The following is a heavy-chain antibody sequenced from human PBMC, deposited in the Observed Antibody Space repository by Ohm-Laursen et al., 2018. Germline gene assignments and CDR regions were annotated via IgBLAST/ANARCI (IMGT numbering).Heavy chain of an antibody. CDR3: VKAFVYYDILTGPSEGYDV. D-gene: IGHD3-9*01. CDR1: GFTFNTYA. CDR2: ISAGGGNT. J-gene: IGHJ3*01. V-gene: IGHV3-23*01. Sequence: SLRLSCAASGFTFNTYAMHWVRQAPGKGLEWVSAISAGGGNTYYADSVKGRFTISRDNSKNTLYLQMNSLRVEDTAVYYCVKAFVYYDILTGPSEGYDVWGQGTMVTVSS.